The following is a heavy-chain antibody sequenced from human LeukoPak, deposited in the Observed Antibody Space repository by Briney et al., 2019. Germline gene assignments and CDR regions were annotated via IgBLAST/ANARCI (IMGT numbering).Heavy chain of an antibody. CDR3: ARDKKSGESSEIDY. V-gene: IGHV3-74*03. CDR1: GFTFSNYW. D-gene: IGHD3-10*01. Sequence: GGSLRLYCSASGFTFSNYWVHWVRQAPGKGLEWVSRINRDGSTTKYADSVKGRFTVSRDNAKNTLNLQMNSLRAEDTAVYYCARDKKSGESSEIDYWGQGTLVTVSS. CDR2: INRDGSTT. J-gene: IGHJ4*02.